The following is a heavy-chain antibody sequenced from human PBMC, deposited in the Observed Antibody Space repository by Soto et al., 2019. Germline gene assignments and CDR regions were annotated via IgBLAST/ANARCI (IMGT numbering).Heavy chain of an antibody. CDR3: TTEKRGYYSNWFDP. Sequence: QVQLVQSGAEVKKPGSSVKVSCKASGGTFSSYAISWVRQAPGQGLEWMGGIIPIFGTANYAQKFQGRVTITADESTSTAYMELNSLKTEDTAVYYCTTEKRGYYSNWFDPWGQGTLVTVSS. CDR2: IIPIFGTA. V-gene: IGHV1-69*01. J-gene: IGHJ5*02. CDR1: GGTFSSYA. D-gene: IGHD3-22*01.